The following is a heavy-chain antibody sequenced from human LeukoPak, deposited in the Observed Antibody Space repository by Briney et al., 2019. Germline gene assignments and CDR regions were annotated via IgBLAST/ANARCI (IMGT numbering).Heavy chain of an antibody. CDR1: GFTFSTYT. D-gene: IGHD4-17*01. CDR2: ISDNGGRT. V-gene: IGHV3-23*01. J-gene: IGHJ6*02. CDR3: AKVPVTTPYYYGMDV. Sequence: GGSLRLSCAASGFTFSTYTMAWVRQAPGGGLEWVSGISDNGGRTYYADSVKGRFTISRDNSRNTLYLQMNSLRAEDTAVYYCAKVPVTTPYYYGMDVWGQGTTVTVSS.